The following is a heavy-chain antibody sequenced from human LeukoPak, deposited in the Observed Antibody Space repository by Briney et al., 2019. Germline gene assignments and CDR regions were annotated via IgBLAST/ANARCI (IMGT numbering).Heavy chain of an antibody. J-gene: IGHJ5*02. V-gene: IGHV1-46*01. Sequence: GASVKVSCKASGYTFTSYYMHWVRQAPGQGLEWMGIINPSGGSTSCTQKFQGRVTLTRDTSTSTVYKELSSLRSEDTAVYYCARDNDYGDWFDPWGQGTLVTVSS. CDR2: INPSGGST. D-gene: IGHD4-17*01. CDR3: ARDNDYGDWFDP. CDR1: GYTFTSYY.